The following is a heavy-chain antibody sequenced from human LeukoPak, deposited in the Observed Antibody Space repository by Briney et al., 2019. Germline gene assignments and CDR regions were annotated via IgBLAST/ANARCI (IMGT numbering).Heavy chain of an antibody. V-gene: IGHV3-30*18. Sequence: GGSERLSCAASGFIFSSYGMYWVRQAPGKGLEWVGIISYDGSNQFYADSVKGRFTISRDNSKNTLYLQMNNLRPEDTAVYYCAKDVEGWGQGTLVTVS. CDR2: ISYDGSNQ. J-gene: IGHJ4*02. CDR3: AKDVEG. CDR1: GFIFSSYG.